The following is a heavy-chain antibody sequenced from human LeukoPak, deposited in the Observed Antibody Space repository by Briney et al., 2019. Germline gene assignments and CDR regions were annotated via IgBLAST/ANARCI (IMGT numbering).Heavy chain of an antibody. CDR1: GFTFSRHG. CDR3: ARRSSGSPPYYFGY. Sequence: GGSLRLSCAPSGFTFSRHGMHWVRQAPGKGLVWVSRINSDGSSTSYADSVKGRFTISRDNAKNTLYLQMNSLRAEDTAVYYCARRSSGSPPYYFGYWGQGTLVTVSS. J-gene: IGHJ4*02. V-gene: IGHV3-74*01. D-gene: IGHD1-26*01. CDR2: INSDGSST.